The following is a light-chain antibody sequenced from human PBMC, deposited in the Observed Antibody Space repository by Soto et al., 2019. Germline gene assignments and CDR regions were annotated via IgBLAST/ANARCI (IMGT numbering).Light chain of an antibody. Sequence: DIQMTQSPTSLSASVGDRVTITCRASQGIRNYVAWYQQIPGKAPKLLIYAASTLQSGVPSRFSGSGSGTDFTVTISGLQPEDVATYSCQKYSSVPVFGPGTIVEIK. J-gene: IGKJ3*01. CDR2: AAS. CDR3: QKYSSVPV. V-gene: IGKV1-27*01. CDR1: QGIRNY.